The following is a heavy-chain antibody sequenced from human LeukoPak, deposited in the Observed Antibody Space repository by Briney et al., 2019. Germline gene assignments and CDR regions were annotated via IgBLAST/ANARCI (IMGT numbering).Heavy chain of an antibody. J-gene: IGHJ4*02. Sequence: SETLSLTCTVSGGSISSSSYYWGWIRQPPGTGLEWIGSIYYSGSTYHNPSLKSRVTISVDTSKNQFSLKLSSVTAADTAVYYCARHAEGELLDYWGQGTLVTVSS. CDR2: IYYSGST. D-gene: IGHD1-26*01. CDR3: ARHAEGELLDY. V-gene: IGHV4-39*01. CDR1: GGSISSSSYY.